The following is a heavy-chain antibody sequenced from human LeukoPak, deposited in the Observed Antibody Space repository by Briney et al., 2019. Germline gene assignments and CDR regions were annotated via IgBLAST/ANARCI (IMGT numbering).Heavy chain of an antibody. D-gene: IGHD6-13*01. CDR3: ARAYGSNSNDY. Sequence: GGPLRLSCAASGITVSSNYMSWVRQAPGKGLEWVSVIYTGNITYYSDSVKGRFTISRDTSKNTVHLQMNSLRTEDTAVYFCARAYGSNSNDYWGQGTLVTVSS. V-gene: IGHV3-66*02. CDR2: IYTGNIT. J-gene: IGHJ4*02. CDR1: GITVSSNY.